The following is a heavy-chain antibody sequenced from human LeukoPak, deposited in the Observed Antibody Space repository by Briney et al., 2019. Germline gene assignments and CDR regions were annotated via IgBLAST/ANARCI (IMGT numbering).Heavy chain of an antibody. V-gene: IGHV4-59*01. D-gene: IGHD3-16*01. CDR2: IYYSGST. Sequence: PSETLSLTCTVSGGSISSYYWSWIRQPPGKGLEWIGYIYYSGSTNYNPSLKSRVTISVDTSKNQFSLKLSSVTAADTAVYYCARLYYDYVWGSYSYWFDPWGQGTLVTVSS. CDR1: GGSISSYY. CDR3: ARLYYDYVWGSYSYWFDP. J-gene: IGHJ5*02.